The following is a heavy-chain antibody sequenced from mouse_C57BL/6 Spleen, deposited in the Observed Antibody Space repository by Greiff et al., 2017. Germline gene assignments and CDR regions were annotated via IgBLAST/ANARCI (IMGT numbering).Heavy chain of an antibody. Sequence: QVQLKQSGAELMKPGASVKLSCKATGYTFTGYWIEWVKQRPGHGLEWIGEILPGSGSTNYNEKFKGKATFTADTSSNTAYMQLSSLTTEDSAIYYCARKVTTVVAHYAMDYWGQGTSVTVSS. V-gene: IGHV1-9*01. CDR2: ILPGSGST. J-gene: IGHJ4*01. CDR3: ARKVTTVVAHYAMDY. CDR1: GYTFTGYW. D-gene: IGHD1-1*01.